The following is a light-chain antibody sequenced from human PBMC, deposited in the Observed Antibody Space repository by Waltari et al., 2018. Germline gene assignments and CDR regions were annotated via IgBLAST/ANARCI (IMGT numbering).Light chain of an antibody. J-gene: IGKJ1*01. CDR2: GAS. CDR3: QHYVSLPVT. Sequence: PGTLSLSPGERATLSCRASQSVSRALAWYQQNPGQAPRLLIYGASNRATGIPDRFSGSGSGTDFSLIISRLEPEDFAVYYCQHYVSLPVTFGQGTKVEI. CDR1: QSVSRA. V-gene: IGKV3-20*01.